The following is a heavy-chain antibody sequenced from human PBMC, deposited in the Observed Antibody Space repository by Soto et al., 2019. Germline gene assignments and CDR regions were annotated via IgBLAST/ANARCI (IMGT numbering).Heavy chain of an antibody. V-gene: IGHV1-69*13. CDR3: VSGAAAGDYYYYYGMDV. Sequence: SVKVSCKASGGTFSSYAISWVRQAPGQGLEWMGGIIPIFGTANYAQKFQGRVTITADESTSTAYMELSSLRSEDTAVYYCVSGAAAGDYYYYYGMDVWGQGTTVTVSS. CDR2: IIPIFGTA. CDR1: GGTFSSYA. J-gene: IGHJ6*02. D-gene: IGHD6-13*01.